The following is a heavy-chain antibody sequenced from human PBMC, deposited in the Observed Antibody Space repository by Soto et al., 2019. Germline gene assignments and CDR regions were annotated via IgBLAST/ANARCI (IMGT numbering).Heavy chain of an antibody. CDR2: ISSSSSYI. Sequence: EVQLVESGGGLVKPGGSLRLSCAASGFTFSSYSRNWVRQAPGKGLEWVSSISSSSSYIYYADSVKGRFTISRDNAKNSLYLQMNSLRAEDTAVYYCARDLGYYDSSGYDNWYFDLWGRGTLVTVSS. V-gene: IGHV3-21*01. CDR1: GFTFSSYS. CDR3: ARDLGYYDSSGYDNWYFDL. D-gene: IGHD3-22*01. J-gene: IGHJ2*01.